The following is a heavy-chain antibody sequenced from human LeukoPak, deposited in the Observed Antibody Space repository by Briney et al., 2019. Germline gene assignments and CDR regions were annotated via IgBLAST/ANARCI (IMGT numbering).Heavy chain of an antibody. CDR2: IYSGGST. D-gene: IGHD1-26*01. CDR3: AKSLGATLDAFDI. Sequence: GGSLRLSCAASVFTVSSNYMRWVRQAPGKGREWVSVIYSGGSTYYADSVKGRFTISRDNSKNTLYLQMNSLRAEDTAVYYCAKSLGATLDAFDIWGQGTMVTVSS. J-gene: IGHJ3*02. V-gene: IGHV3-53*01. CDR1: VFTVSSNY.